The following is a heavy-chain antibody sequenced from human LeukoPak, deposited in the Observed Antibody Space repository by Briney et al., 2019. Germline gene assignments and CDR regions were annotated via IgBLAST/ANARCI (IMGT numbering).Heavy chain of an antibody. D-gene: IGHD1-1*01. CDR2: IYYSGST. J-gene: IGHJ4*02. CDR1: GGSISSYY. CDR3: ASSYLHYNWNDEVRLDY. V-gene: IGHV4-59*08. Sequence: SETLSLTCTVSGGSISSYYWSWIRQPPGKGLEWIGYIYYSGSTNYNPSLKSRVTISVDTSKNQFSLKLSSVTAADTAVYYCASSYLHYNWNDEVRLDYWGQGTLVTVSS.